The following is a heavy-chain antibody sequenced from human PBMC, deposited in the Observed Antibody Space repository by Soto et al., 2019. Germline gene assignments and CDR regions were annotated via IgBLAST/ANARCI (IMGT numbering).Heavy chain of an antibody. V-gene: IGHV3-53*01. J-gene: IGHJ6*02. D-gene: IGHD2-21*02. CDR2: IESGGTA. CDR3: AKDLGPLKLLNYVFYGLDV. Sequence: PGGSLRLSCNASGFTVSSNYMSWVRQAPGMGLEWVAVIESGGTAHYADSVKGRFTISRDNPNNIIYLQLHTLRAEDTAVYYCAKDLGPLKLLNYVFYGLDVWGQGTTVTVSS. CDR1: GFTVSSNY.